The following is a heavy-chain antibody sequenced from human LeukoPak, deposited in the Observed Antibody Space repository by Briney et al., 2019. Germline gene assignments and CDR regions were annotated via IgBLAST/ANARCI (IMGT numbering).Heavy chain of an antibody. D-gene: IGHD5-18*01. Sequence: SETLSLTCTVSGGSISSYYWSWIRQPAGKGLEWIGRIYTSGSTNYNPSLKGRVTISVDKSKNQFSLKLSSVTAADTAVYYCARVDTAMVTDYWGQGTLVTVSS. V-gene: IGHV4-4*07. J-gene: IGHJ4*02. CDR2: IYTSGST. CDR3: ARVDTAMVTDY. CDR1: GGSISSYY.